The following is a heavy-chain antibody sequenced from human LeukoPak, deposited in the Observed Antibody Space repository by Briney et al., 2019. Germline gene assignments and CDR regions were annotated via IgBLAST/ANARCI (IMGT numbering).Heavy chain of an antibody. CDR1: GGSISSYY. V-gene: IGHV4-59*01. J-gene: IGHJ4*02. CDR2: IYYSGST. CDR3: ASFPPRFYYDSSGYPTRGG. Sequence: SETLSLTCTVSGGSISSYYWSWIRQPPGKGLEWIGYIYYSGSTNYNPSLKSRVTISVDTSKNQFSLKLSSVTAADTAVCYCASFPPRFYYDSSGYPTRGGWGQGTLVTVSS. D-gene: IGHD3-22*01.